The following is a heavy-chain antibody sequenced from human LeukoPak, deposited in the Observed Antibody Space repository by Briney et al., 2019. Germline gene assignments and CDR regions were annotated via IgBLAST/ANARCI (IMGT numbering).Heavy chain of an antibody. Sequence: VASVKVSFKASGYTFTGYYMHWVRQALGQGLEWMGWINPNSGGTNYAQKFQGRVTMTRDTSISTAYMELSRLRSDDTAVYYCARGPSYGSGSSPDYWGQGTLVTVSS. D-gene: IGHD3-10*01. CDR3: ARGPSYGSGSSPDY. J-gene: IGHJ4*02. V-gene: IGHV1-2*02. CDR1: GYTFTGYY. CDR2: INPNSGGT.